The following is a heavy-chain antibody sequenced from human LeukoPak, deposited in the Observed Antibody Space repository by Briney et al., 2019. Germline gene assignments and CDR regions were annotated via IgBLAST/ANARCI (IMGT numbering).Heavy chain of an antibody. CDR1: GGTFSSYA. D-gene: IGHD1-26*01. Sequence: VASVTVSCTASGGTFSSYAISWVRQAPGRGLEWMGGIIPIFGTANYAQKFQGRVTITADESTSTAYMELSSLRSEDTAVYYCARINTPSYSGSLDCWGQGTLVTVSS. J-gene: IGHJ4*02. V-gene: IGHV1-69*13. CDR3: ARINTPSYSGSLDC. CDR2: IIPIFGTA.